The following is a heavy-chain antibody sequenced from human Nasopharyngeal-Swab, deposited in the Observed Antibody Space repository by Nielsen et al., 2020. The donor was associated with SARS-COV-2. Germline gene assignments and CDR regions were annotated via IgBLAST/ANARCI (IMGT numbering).Heavy chain of an antibody. J-gene: IGHJ3*02. CDR3: ARVPLQWLVAGGAFDI. CDR1: GGSISSSSYY. CDR2: IYHSGRT. Sequence: SETLSLTCTVSGGSISSSSYYWGWIRQPPGKGLEWIGSIYHSGRTNYNPSLKSRVTISVDKSKNQFSLKLSSVTAADTAVYYCARVPLQWLVAGGAFDIWGQGTMVTVSS. V-gene: IGHV4-39*07. D-gene: IGHD6-19*01.